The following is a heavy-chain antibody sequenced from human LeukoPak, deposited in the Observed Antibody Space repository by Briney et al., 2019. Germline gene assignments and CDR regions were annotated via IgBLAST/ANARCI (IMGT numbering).Heavy chain of an antibody. D-gene: IGHD3-10*01. V-gene: IGHV1-2*02. CDR2: INPNSGGT. CDR1: GYTFTSYG. J-gene: IGHJ4*02. Sequence: ASVKLSCKTSGYTFTSYGTSWVPQAPGQGLECMGWINPNSGGTNYAQKFQGRVTMTRDTPISTAYMELSRLRSDDTAVYYCARDSGERGSGSYLIAYWGQGTLVTVSS. CDR3: ARDSGERGSGSYLIAY.